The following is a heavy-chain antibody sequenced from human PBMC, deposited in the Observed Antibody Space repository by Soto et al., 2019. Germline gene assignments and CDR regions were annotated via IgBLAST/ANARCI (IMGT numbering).Heavy chain of an antibody. CDR3: AKDLVVVPAALHPNLFGY. J-gene: IGHJ4*02. CDR1: GFTFSSYA. CDR2: ISGSGGST. Sequence: GGSLRLSCAASGFTFSSYAMSWVRQAPGKGLEWVSAISGSGGSTYYADSVKGRFTISRDNSKNTLYLQMNSLRAEDTAVYYCAKDLVVVPAALHPNLFGYWGQGTLVTVSS. V-gene: IGHV3-23*01. D-gene: IGHD2-2*01.